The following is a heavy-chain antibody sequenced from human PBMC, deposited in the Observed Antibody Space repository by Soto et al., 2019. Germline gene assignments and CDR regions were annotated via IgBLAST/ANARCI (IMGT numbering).Heavy chain of an antibody. J-gene: IGHJ4*02. D-gene: IGHD3-3*01. CDR3: AKRSLRRLRFVETH. CDR1: GDSMSNTNW. Sequence: PSETLSLTCVVSGDSMSNTNWWSWFRQPPGKGLEWIGEIYHSGTTNYNPSLKSRVTLSVDKSKNQFSLRLNSVTAADTAVYYCAKRSLRRLRFVETHWGQGTLVTVSS. CDR2: IYHSGTT. V-gene: IGHV4-4*02.